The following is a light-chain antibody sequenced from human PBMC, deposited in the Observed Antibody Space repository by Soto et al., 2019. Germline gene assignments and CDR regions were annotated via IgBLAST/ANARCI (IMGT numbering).Light chain of an antibody. CDR2: GAS. CDR3: QQYNNRHPMVT. CDR1: QGVSSN. Sequence: DIVMTQSPATLSVSPGERATISCRASQGVSSNLAWYQQKPGQAPRLLIYGASTRLTGIPARFSGSGSGTEFTLTISSRQSEDFAVYYCQQYNNRHPMVTFGGGTKVEIK. V-gene: IGKV3-15*01. J-gene: IGKJ4*01.